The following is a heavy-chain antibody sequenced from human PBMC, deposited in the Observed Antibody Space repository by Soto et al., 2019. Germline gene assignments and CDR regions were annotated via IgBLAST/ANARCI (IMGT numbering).Heavy chain of an antibody. D-gene: IGHD2-2*01. Sequence: ASVKVSCNASVYTFTSYDINWVRQATGQGLEWMGWMNPNSGNTGYAQKFQGRVTMTRNTSISTAYMELSSLRSEDTAVYYCARAVVPAALVDYWGQGTLVTVSS. CDR2: MNPNSGNT. J-gene: IGHJ4*02. CDR3: ARAVVPAALVDY. CDR1: VYTFTSYD. V-gene: IGHV1-8*01.